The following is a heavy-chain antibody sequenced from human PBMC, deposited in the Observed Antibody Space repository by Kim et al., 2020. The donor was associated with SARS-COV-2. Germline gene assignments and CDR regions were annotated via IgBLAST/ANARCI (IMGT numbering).Heavy chain of an antibody. V-gene: IGHV3-23*01. Sequence: GGSLRLSCAASGFTFNIYAMRWVRQAPGKGPEWVSRISATGDTSHDADSVKGRFTVSRDNSKNTLFLEMSSLRVDDTAVYYCATVPPGYLGRGTLVTVSS. D-gene: IGHD6-6*01. CDR3: ATVPPGY. CDR2: ISATGDTS. CDR1: GFTFNIYA. J-gene: IGHJ4*02.